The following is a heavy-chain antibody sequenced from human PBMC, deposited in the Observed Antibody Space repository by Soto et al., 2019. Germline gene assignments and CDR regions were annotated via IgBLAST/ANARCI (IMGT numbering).Heavy chain of an antibody. D-gene: IGHD1-26*01. CDR2: IYYIGST. CDR3: ARPHSGSYPGDY. J-gene: IGHJ4*02. CDR1: GCYSSRRSHY. Sequence: SEALALTCPYTGCYSSRRSHYWGRMRQPPGKGLEWIGSIYYIGSTYYNPSLKSRVTISVDTSKNQFSLKLSSVTAADTAVYYCARPHSGSYPGDYWGQGTWVTVSA. V-gene: IGHV4-39*01.